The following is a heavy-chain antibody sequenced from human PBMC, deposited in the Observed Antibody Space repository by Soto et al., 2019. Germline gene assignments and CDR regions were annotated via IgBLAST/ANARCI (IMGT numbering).Heavy chain of an antibody. Sequence: SETLSLTCAVYGGSFSGYYWSWIRQPPGKGLEWIGEINHSGSTNYNPSLKSRVTISVDTSKNQFSLKLSSVTAADTAVYYCARASLDIAVPNWFDPWGQGTLVTVSS. J-gene: IGHJ5*02. CDR1: GGSFSGYY. CDR2: INHSGST. D-gene: IGHD6-19*01. CDR3: ARASLDIAVPNWFDP. V-gene: IGHV4-34*01.